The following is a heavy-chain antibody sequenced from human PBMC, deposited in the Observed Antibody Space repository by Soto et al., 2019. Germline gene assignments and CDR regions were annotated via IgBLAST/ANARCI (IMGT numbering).Heavy chain of an antibody. CDR3: AADMAELLGEFPMDC. CDR2: IVVGSGNT. CDR1: GFTFTSSA. V-gene: IGHV1-58*01. J-gene: IGHJ4*02. D-gene: IGHD3-16*01. Sequence: QMQLVQSGPEVKKPGTSVKVSCKASGFTFTSSAVQWVRQARGQRLEWIGWIVVGSGNTNYAQKFQERVTITRDMSTSTAYMELSSLRSEDTAVYYCAADMAELLGEFPMDCWGQGTLVTVSS.